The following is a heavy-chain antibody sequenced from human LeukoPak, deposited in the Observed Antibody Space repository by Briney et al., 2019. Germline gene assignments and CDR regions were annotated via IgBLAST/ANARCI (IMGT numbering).Heavy chain of an antibody. CDR1: GFTFSTYA. J-gene: IGHJ5*02. V-gene: IGHV3-64D*06. Sequence: GRSLRLSCSASGFTFSTYAMHWVRQAPGQGLEFISGISNNGGNTYYADSVKGRFTISRDNSKHTLYLQMSSLRAEDTAVYYCVKGLPLVVVISSTGFDPWGQGTLVTVSP. CDR3: VKGLPLVVVISSTGFDP. D-gene: IGHD3-22*01. CDR2: ISNNGGNT.